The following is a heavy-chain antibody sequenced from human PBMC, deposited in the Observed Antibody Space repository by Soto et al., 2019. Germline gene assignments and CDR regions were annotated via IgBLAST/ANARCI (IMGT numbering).Heavy chain of an antibody. Sequence: QVQLVQSGAEEKKPGASVKVSCKASGYTFTSYAMHWVRQAPGQRLEWMGWINAGNGNTKYSQKFQGRVTITRDTSASTADMELSSLRSEDTAVYYCAGSPGIAVADYGGQGTLVTVSS. CDR1: GYTFTSYA. CDR2: INAGNGNT. CDR3: AGSPGIAVADY. J-gene: IGHJ4*02. V-gene: IGHV1-3*05. D-gene: IGHD6-19*01.